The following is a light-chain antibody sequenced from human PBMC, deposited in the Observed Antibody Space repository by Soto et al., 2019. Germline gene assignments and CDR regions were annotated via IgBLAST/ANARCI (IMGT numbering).Light chain of an antibody. J-gene: IGKJ1*01. CDR1: QSISSW. Sequence: LQMSPSPSTLSAAVGYRVTITCRASQSISSWLAWYQQKPGKAPKLLIYKASSLESGVPSRFSGSGSGTEFTLTISSLQPDDFATYYCQQYNSYSRTFGQGTKV. CDR2: KAS. V-gene: IGKV1-5*03. CDR3: QQYNSYSRT.